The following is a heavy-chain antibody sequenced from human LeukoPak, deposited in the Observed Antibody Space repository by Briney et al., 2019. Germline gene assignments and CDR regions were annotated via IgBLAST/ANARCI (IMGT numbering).Heavy chain of an antibody. CDR3: ARVWNLFWFDP. Sequence: ASVKVSCKASGYTFTSYGISWVRQAPGQGLEWMGWINTYNGNTNYAQRLQGRVTMTTDTSTSTAYMELRSLRSDDTAVYYCARVWNLFWFDPWGQGTLVTVSS. CDR2: INTYNGNT. J-gene: IGHJ5*02. D-gene: IGHD1-7*01. V-gene: IGHV1-18*01. CDR1: GYTFTSYG.